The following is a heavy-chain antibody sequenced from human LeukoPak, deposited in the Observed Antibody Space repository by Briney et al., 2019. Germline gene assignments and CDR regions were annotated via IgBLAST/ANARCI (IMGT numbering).Heavy chain of an antibody. D-gene: IGHD3-3*01. V-gene: IGHV4-34*01. CDR1: GGSFSGYY. J-gene: IGHJ4*02. CDR3: AREASSITIFGVVGLDLYHFDY. CDR2: INHSGST. Sequence: SETLSLTCAVYGGSFSGYYWSWIRQPPGKGLEWIGEINHSGSTNYNPSLKSRVTISVDTSKNQFSLKLSSVTAADTAVYYCAREASSITIFGVVGLDLYHFDYWGQGTLVTVSS.